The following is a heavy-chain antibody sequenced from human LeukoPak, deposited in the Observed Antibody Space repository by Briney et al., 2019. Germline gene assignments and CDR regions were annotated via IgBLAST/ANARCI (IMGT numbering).Heavy chain of an antibody. V-gene: IGHV3-30*02. Sequence: GGSLRLSCAASGFTFSSYGMHWVRQAPGKGLEWVSFIRYDGSNEYYADSVRGRFTISRDNSKNTLYLQMNSLRAEDTAVYYCAKDGGVRGPDYYYYMDVWGKGTTVTISS. J-gene: IGHJ6*03. D-gene: IGHD3-10*01. CDR3: AKDGGVRGPDYYYYMDV. CDR2: IRYDGSNE. CDR1: GFTFSSYG.